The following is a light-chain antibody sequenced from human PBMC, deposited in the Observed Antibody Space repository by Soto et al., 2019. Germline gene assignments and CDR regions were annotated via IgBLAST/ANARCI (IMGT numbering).Light chain of an antibody. Sequence: DIQMTQSPASLAASLGDRVTISCRASQTISNYLNWYHQKPGKAPKLLIYDSSTLQSGVPSRFSGSGSGTEFTLIIISLQPDDFATYYCQQYNSYSLTFGGETKVDIK. CDR2: DSS. CDR1: QTISNY. J-gene: IGKJ4*01. CDR3: QQYNSYSLT. V-gene: IGKV1-5*01.